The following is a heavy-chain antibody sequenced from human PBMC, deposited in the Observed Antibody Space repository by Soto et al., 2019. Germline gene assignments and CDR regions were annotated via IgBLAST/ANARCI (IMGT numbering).Heavy chain of an antibody. Sequence: SETLSLTCAVYGGSFSGYYWSWIRQPPGKGLEWIGEINHSGGTNYNPSLKSRVTISVDTSKNQFSLKLSSVTAADTAVYYCARDRGSNNWFDPWGQGTLVTVSS. CDR3: ARDRGSNNWFDP. J-gene: IGHJ5*02. D-gene: IGHD6-13*01. CDR1: GGSFSGYY. V-gene: IGHV4-34*01. CDR2: INHSGGT.